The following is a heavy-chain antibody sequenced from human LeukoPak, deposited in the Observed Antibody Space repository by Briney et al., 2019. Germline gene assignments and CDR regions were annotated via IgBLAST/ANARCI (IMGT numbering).Heavy chain of an antibody. CDR2: IRYDGSNK. D-gene: IGHD3-10*01. Sequence: PGGSLRLSCAASGFTFSSYGMHWVRQAPGKGLEWVAFIRYDGSNKYYADSVKGRFTISRDNSKNTLYLQMNSLRAEDTAVYYCAKGRGLYYGSGSFPIESWGQGTLVTVSS. CDR3: AKGRGLYYGSGSFPIES. J-gene: IGHJ4*02. CDR1: GFTFSSYG. V-gene: IGHV3-30*02.